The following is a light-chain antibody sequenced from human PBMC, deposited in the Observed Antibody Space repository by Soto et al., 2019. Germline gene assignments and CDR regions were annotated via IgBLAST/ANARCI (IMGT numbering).Light chain of an antibody. J-gene: IGKJ4*01. CDR3: QHYGGSPLT. CDR2: DAV. CDR1: QSVSSF. Sequence: EIELTQSPATLSLSPGERATLSCRASQSVSSFLVWYQQKPGRAPRLLIYDAVNRVTGIPARLSGSGSGTDFTLTISSLQPEDFATYYCQHYGGSPLTFGGGTKVDIK. V-gene: IGKV3-11*01.